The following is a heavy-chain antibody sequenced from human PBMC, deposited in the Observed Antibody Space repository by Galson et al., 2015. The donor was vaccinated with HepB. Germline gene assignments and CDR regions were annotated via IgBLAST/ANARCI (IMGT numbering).Heavy chain of an antibody. CDR3: SRGVLTWTGYDYGSFFDY. CDR1: GDSVSSNSAS. Sequence: CAISGDSVSSNSASWNWIRQSPSRGLEWLGMTYYRSKWYYDYAVSVKSRMSINPDTSKNQFSLQLNSVTPEDTAVYYCSRGVLTWTGYDYGSFFDYWGQRSQVTVSS. D-gene: IGHD5-12*01. V-gene: IGHV6-1*01. CDR2: TYYRSKWYY. J-gene: IGHJ4*02.